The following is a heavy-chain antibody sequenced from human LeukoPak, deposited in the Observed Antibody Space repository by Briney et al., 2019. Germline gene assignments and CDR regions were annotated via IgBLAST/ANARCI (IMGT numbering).Heavy chain of an antibody. V-gene: IGHV3-43*02. Sequence: GGSLRLSCAASGFTFDDYAMHWVRQAPGKGLEWVSLISGDGGSTYYADSVKGRFTISRDNSKNSLFLQMNSLRAEDTAVYYCARGISTGYSFDYWGRGTLVTVSS. D-gene: IGHD3-22*01. CDR1: GFTFDDYA. CDR2: ISGDGGST. CDR3: ARGISTGYSFDY. J-gene: IGHJ4*02.